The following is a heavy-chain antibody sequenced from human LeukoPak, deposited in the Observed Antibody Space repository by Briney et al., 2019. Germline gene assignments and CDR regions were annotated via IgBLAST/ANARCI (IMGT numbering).Heavy chain of an antibody. CDR3: ATIYTGSHMGVSY. Sequence: GGSLRLSCAASGFTFDDYGMSWVRQAPGKRLEWVSGINWNGDSTGYADSVKGRFTISRDNVKNSLDLQMNSLRAEDTALYYCATIYTGSHMGVSYWGQGTLVTVSS. CDR1: GFTFDDYG. V-gene: IGHV3-20*04. J-gene: IGHJ4*02. D-gene: IGHD1-26*01. CDR2: INWNGDST.